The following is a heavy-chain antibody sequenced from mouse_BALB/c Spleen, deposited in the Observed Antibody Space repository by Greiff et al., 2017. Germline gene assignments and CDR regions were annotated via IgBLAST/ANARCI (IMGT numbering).Heavy chain of an antibody. CDR1: GYTFTSYY. CDR3: ARPLYYDYVWFAY. Sequence: VQLQESGPELVKPGASVRISCKASGYTFTSYYIHWVKQRPGQGLEWIGWIYPGNVNTKYNEKFKGKATLTADKSSSTAYMQLSSLTSEDSAVYFCARPLYYDYVWFAYWGQGTLVTVSA. V-gene: IGHV1S56*01. D-gene: IGHD2-4*01. J-gene: IGHJ3*01. CDR2: IYPGNVNT.